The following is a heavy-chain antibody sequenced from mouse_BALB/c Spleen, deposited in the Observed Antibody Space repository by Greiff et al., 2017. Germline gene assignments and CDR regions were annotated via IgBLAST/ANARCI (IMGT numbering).Heavy chain of an antibody. Sequence: EVQVVESGGGLVQPKGSLKLSCAASGFTFNTYAMHWVCQAPGKGLEWVARIRSKSNNYATYYADSVKDRFTISRDDSQSMLYLQMNNLKTEDTAMYYCVRETTVAYYAMDYWGQGTSVTVSS. CDR1: GFTFNTYA. CDR3: VRETTVAYYAMDY. CDR2: IRSKSNNYAT. V-gene: IGHV10-3*03. J-gene: IGHJ4*01. D-gene: IGHD1-1*01.